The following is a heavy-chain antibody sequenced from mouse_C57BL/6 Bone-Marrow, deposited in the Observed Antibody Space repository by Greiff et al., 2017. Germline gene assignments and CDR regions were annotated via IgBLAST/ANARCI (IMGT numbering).Heavy chain of an antibody. J-gene: IGHJ2*01. D-gene: IGHD2-2*01. CDR3: ARDRGLWFRRDFDD. CDR2: ISDGGSYT. Sequence: EVHLVESGGGLVKPGGSLKLSCAASGFTFSSYAMSWVRQTPEKRLEWVATISDGGSYTYYPDNVKGRFTISRGNAKNNLYLQMSHLKSEDTAMYYCARDRGLWFRRDFDDWGQGTTLTVSS. V-gene: IGHV5-4*01. CDR1: GFTFSSYA.